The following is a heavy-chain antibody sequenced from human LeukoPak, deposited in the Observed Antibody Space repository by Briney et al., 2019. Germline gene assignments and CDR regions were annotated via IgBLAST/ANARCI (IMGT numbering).Heavy chain of an antibody. D-gene: IGHD6-13*01. V-gene: IGHV4-59*01. CDR2: INYSGST. Sequence: PSESLCLTCAVSGDSISSYYWRWVRHPPGKGLEWIGYINYSGSTKDNPSHQSRVSISADASKNQFSLNLSCVSAAEAAVYYCVCGACWYGYWGQGTLVSVSS. CDR1: GDSISSYY. J-gene: IGHJ4*02. CDR3: VCGACWYGY.